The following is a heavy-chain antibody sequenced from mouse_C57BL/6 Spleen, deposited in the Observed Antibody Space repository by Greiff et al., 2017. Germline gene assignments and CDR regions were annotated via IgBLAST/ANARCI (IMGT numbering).Heavy chain of an antibody. Sequence: EVKLVESGGGLVQPGGSMKLSCVASGFTFSNYWMNWVRQSPEKGLEWVAQIRLKSDNYATHYAESVKGRFTISRDDSKSSVYLQMNNVRAEDTGIYYCTALYGSSYWYFDVWGTGTTVTVSS. CDR2: IRLKSDNYAT. V-gene: IGHV6-3*01. D-gene: IGHD1-1*01. CDR3: TALYGSSYWYFDV. CDR1: GFTFSNYW. J-gene: IGHJ1*03.